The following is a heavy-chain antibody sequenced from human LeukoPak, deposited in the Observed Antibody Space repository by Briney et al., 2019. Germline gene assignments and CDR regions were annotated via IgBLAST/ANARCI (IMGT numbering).Heavy chain of an antibody. V-gene: IGHV4-61*02. Sequence: SETLSLTCTVSGGSISSGSYYWSWIRQPAGKGLEWIGRIYTSGITNYNPSLQSRVTISIDTSKNQFSLKLSSVTAADTAMYYCARVKDPGGYYYYYYMDVWGKGTTVTVSS. CDR2: IYTSGIT. CDR1: GGSISSGSYY. CDR3: ARVKDPGGYYYYYYMDV. D-gene: IGHD3-16*01. J-gene: IGHJ6*03.